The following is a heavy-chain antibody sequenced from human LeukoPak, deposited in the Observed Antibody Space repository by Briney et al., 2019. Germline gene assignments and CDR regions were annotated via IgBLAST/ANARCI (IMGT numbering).Heavy chain of an antibody. CDR2: IYASGST. CDR3: ARDQTVTTSLGWFDP. J-gene: IGHJ5*02. V-gene: IGHV4-61*02. CDR1: GGSISGGTYY. Sequence: SQTLSLTYTVSGGSISGGTYYWSWIRQPAGKGLEWIGRIYASGSTNYNPSLKSRVTISVDTSKNQFPLKLTSVTAADTAVYYCARDQTVTTSLGWFDPWGQGTLVTVSP. D-gene: IGHD4-17*01.